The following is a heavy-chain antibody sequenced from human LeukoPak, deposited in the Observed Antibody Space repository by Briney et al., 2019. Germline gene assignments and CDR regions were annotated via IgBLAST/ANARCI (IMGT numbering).Heavy chain of an antibody. V-gene: IGHV3-23*01. J-gene: IGHJ4*02. CDR3: AKEDVGAAPAY. D-gene: IGHD1-26*01. Sequence: PGGSLRLSCAASGFTFSSYGMSWIRQAPGKGLEWVSADGAGGGGPDYADSVNGRFTMSRDNAENMLYLQMDSLRVEDTAVYYCAKEDVGAAPAYCGQGTLATPSS. CDR2: DGAGGGGP. CDR1: GFTFSSYG.